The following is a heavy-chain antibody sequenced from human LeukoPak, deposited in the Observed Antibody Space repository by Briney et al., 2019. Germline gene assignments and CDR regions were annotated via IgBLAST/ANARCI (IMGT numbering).Heavy chain of an antibody. V-gene: IGHV4-59*01. D-gene: IGHD5-24*01. CDR1: GGSISRYY. CDR3: ARGWLQFRLSAFDI. CDR2: IYYSGCT. Sequence: SETLSLTCTVSGGSISRYYWSWLRQPPGKGLEWIGYIYYSGCTNYNPSLKRRVTISVDTSKNQFSLKLSSVTAADTAVYYCARGWLQFRLSAFDIWGQGTMVTVSS. J-gene: IGHJ3*02.